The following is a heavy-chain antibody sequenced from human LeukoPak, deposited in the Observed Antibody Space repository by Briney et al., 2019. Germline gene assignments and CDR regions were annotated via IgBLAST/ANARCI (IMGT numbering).Heavy chain of an antibody. V-gene: IGHV4-39*01. D-gene: IGHD6-6*01. Sequence: SETLSLTCTVSGGSISSSSYYWGWIRQPPGKGLEWIGSIYYSGSTYYNPSLKSRVTISVDTSKNQFSLKLSSVTAADTAVYYCARGFEYSSSSDYYYGMDVWGQGTTVTVSS. CDR2: IYYSGST. J-gene: IGHJ6*02. CDR3: ARGFEYSSSSDYYYGMDV. CDR1: GGSISSSSYY.